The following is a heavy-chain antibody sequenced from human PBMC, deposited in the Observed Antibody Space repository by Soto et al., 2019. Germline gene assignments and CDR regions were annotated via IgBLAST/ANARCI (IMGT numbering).Heavy chain of an antibody. V-gene: IGHV4-59*08. Sequence: QVQLQESGPGLVKPSETLSLTCTVSYASSSSYKWSWIRQPPGRRLEWIGYIDSSGGTSYNPSLQSRVTISVDTSTKPFYLKRSSVTAADTAVYYCVRQGFGKLHGLVDVWGQGTTVTVSS. CDR2: IDSSGGT. J-gene: IGHJ6*02. CDR3: VRQGFGKLHGLVDV. CDR1: YASSSSYK. D-gene: IGHD3-10*01.